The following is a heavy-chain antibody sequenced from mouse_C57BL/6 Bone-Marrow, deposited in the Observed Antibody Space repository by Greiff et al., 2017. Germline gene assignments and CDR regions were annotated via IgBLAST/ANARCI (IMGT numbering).Heavy chain of an antibody. Sequence: QVQLQQSGAELVRPGTSVKMSCKASGYTFTNYWIGWAKQRPGHGLEWIGDIYPGGGYTNYNEKFKGKATLTADKSSSTAYMQFSSLTSEDSAIYYGARLEDYYGNYFAYWGQGTLVTVAA. CDR3: ARLEDYYGNYFAY. CDR2: IYPGGGYT. V-gene: IGHV1-63*01. J-gene: IGHJ3*01. CDR1: GYTFTNYW. D-gene: IGHD2-1*01.